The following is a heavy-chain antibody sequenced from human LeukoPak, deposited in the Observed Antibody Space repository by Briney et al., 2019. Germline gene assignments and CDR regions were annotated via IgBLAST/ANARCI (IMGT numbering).Heavy chain of an antibody. D-gene: IGHD2-2*02. CDR3: ARPTRYCSSTSCYTRGSDAFDI. CDR1: GYTFTSYY. J-gene: IGHJ3*02. V-gene: IGHV1-46*01. CDR2: INPSGGST. Sequence: ASVKVSCKASGYTFTSYYMHWVRQAPGQGLEWMGIINPSGGSTSYAQKFQGRVTMTRDMSTSTVYMELSSLRSEDTAVYYCARPTRYCSSTSCYTRGSDAFDIWGQGIMVTVSS.